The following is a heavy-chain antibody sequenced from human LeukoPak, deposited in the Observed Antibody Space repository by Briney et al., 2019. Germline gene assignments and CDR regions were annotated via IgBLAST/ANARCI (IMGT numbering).Heavy chain of an antibody. V-gene: IGHV4-61*01. CDR2: IYYSGST. CDR3: ARSPFMVRGAYNWFDP. CDR1: GGSVSSGSYY. Sequence: PSETLSLTCTVSGGSVSSGSYYWNWLRQPPGTGLEWIGYIYYSGSTNYKSSLKSRVTISVDTSKNQFSLKLSSVTAADTAVYYCARSPFMVRGAYNWFDPWGQGTLVTVSS. J-gene: IGHJ5*02. D-gene: IGHD3-10*01.